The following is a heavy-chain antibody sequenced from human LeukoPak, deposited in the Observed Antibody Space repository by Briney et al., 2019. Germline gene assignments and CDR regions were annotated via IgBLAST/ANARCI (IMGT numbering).Heavy chain of an antibody. J-gene: IGHJ4*02. CDR2: ISYDGSNK. CDR3: VKGGLLGRVGY. D-gene: IGHD5-12*01. V-gene: IGHV3-30*18. CDR1: GFTFSSYG. Sequence: PGGSLRLSCAASGFTFSSYGMHWVRQAPGKGLEWVAVISYDGSNKYYADSVKGRFTISRDNSKNTLYLQMNSLRVEDTAVYYCVKGGLLGRVGYWGQGTLVTVSS.